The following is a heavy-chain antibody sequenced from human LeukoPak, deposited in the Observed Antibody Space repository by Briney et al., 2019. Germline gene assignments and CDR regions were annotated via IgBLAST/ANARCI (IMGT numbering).Heavy chain of an antibody. V-gene: IGHV3-23*01. D-gene: IGHD4-11*01. CDR1: GFTFSSYA. CDR3: ARSSRFNTVTRCYFDY. J-gene: IGHJ4*02. Sequence: GGSLRLSCAASGFTFSSYAMSWVRQAPGKGLEWVLAISGSGGSTYYADSVKGRFTISRDNSKNTLYLQMNSLRADDTAVYYCARSSRFNTVTRCYFDYWGQGTLVTVSS. CDR2: ISGSGGST.